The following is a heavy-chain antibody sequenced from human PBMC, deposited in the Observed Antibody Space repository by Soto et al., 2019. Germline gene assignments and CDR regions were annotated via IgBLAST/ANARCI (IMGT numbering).Heavy chain of an antibody. CDR2: IYPGDSDT. Sequence: GESLKIYCKGSGYSFTSYWIGWVRQMPGKGLEWMGIIYPGDSDTRYSPSFQGQVTISADKSISTAYLQWSSLKASDTAMYYCRAVPAAKANYYYYYGMDVWGQGTMVTVSS. V-gene: IGHV5-51*01. J-gene: IGHJ6*02. CDR1: GYSFTSYW. CDR3: RAVPAAKANYYYYYGMDV. D-gene: IGHD2-2*01.